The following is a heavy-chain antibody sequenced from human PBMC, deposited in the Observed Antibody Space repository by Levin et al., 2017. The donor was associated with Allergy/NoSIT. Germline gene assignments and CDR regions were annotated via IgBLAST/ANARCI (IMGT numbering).Heavy chain of an antibody. CDR1: GFTFSSYW. D-gene: IGHD3-10*01. CDR3: ARCSSMVRGVTPDAFDI. Sequence: GESLKISCAASGFTFSSYWMSWVRQAPGKGLEWVANIKQDGSEKYYVDSVKGRFTISRDNAKNSLYLQMNSLRAEDTAVYYCARCSSMVRGVTPDAFDIWGQGTMVTVSS. V-gene: IGHV3-7*04. CDR2: IKQDGSEK. J-gene: IGHJ3*02.